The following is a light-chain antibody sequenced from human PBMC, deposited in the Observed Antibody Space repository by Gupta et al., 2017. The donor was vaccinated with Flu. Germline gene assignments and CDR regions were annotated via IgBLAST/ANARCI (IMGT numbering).Light chain of an antibody. J-gene: IGKJ3*01. CDR1: QNLGNRF. V-gene: IGKV3-20*01. CDR3: QQVGWSSFT. CDR2: GAS. Sequence: DIVLTHSAAILSLSPGERASLSCRASQNLGNRFSAWYQQKPGQPPSLLIYGASTRATGIPDRFVGSGSGTDFTLIISRLEPEDFAVYYCQQVGWSSFTFGRGTKVDVK.